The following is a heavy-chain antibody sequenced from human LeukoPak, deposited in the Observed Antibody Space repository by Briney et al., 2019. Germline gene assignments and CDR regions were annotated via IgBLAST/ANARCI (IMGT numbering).Heavy chain of an antibody. CDR1: GYTFTSYG. V-gene: IGHV1-18*01. J-gene: IGHJ6*02. CDR3: AGGRQWLVRNYYYGMDV. CDR2: ISAYNGNT. Sequence: ASVKVSCKASGYTFTSYGISWVRQAPGQGLEWMGWISAYNGNTNYAQKLQGRVTMTTDTSTSTAYMELRSLRSDDTAVYYCAGGRQWLVRNYYYGMDVWGQGTTVTVSS. D-gene: IGHD6-19*01.